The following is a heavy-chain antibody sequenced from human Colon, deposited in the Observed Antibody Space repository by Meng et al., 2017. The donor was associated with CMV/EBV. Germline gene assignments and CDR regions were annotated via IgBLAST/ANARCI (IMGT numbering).Heavy chain of an antibody. V-gene: IGHV4-31*02. CDR2: IHHSGSV. CDR1: GGSLTSGWYY. CDR3: ARWADYGGNSFFDY. Sequence: SGGSLTSGWYYWSSFRQHPGKGLECIGHIHHSGSVFYTPSLKIRVTVSVDTSKNQFSLRLSSVTAADTAMYYCARWADYGGNSFFDYWGQGTLVTVSS. J-gene: IGHJ4*02. D-gene: IGHD4-23*01.